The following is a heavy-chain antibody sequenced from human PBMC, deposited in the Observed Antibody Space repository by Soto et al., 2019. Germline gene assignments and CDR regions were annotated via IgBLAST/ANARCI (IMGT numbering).Heavy chain of an antibody. Sequence: SETLSLTCTVSGGSISSGNYYWSWIRQPPGKGLEWIGFISYSGSAYYNPSLKSRVTISVDTSKNQFSLNLSFVTAADTAVYFCATMGTPATGLYYFDYWGQGTLVTVSS. CDR3: ATMGTPATGLYYFDY. V-gene: IGHV4-30-4*01. J-gene: IGHJ4*02. D-gene: IGHD2-15*01. CDR2: ISYSGSA. CDR1: GGSISSGNYY.